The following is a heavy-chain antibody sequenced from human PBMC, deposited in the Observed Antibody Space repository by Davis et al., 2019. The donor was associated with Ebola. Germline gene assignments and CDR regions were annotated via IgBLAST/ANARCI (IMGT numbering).Heavy chain of an antibody. CDR2: INAGNGNT. CDR3: ARWGHYYDSSGYYLLDY. J-gene: IGHJ4*02. D-gene: IGHD3-22*01. V-gene: IGHV1-3*01. Sequence: ASVKVSCKASGYTFTSYAMHWVRQAPGQRLEWMGWINAGNGNTKYSQKFQGRVTITRDTSASTAYMELSSLRSEDTAVYYCARWGHYYDSSGYYLLDYWGQGTLVTVSS. CDR1: GYTFTSYA.